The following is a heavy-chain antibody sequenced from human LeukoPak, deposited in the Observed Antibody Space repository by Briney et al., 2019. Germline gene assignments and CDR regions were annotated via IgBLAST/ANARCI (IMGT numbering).Heavy chain of an antibody. J-gene: IGHJ3*01. CDR2: IKLDGSHV. V-gene: IGHV3-7*01. Sequence: GGSLRLSCAASGFTFSTYWMNWVRQAPGKGLEWVADIKLDGSHVSYVDSVKGRFSISRDSAQNSLYLQVSSLRAEDTDIYYCGREGGLLGPFDVWAKGQWSPSLQ. CDR3: GREGGLLGPFDV. CDR1: GFTFSTYW.